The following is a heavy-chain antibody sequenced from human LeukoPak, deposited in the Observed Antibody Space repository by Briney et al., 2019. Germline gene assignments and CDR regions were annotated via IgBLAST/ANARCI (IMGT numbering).Heavy chain of an antibody. J-gene: IGHJ6*02. CDR3: ARDEVVAAPNYFGMVV. V-gene: IGHV1-69*05. D-gene: IGHD2-15*01. CDR2: IIPIFGTA. Sequence: GASVKVSCKASGGTFSSYAISWVRQAPGQGLEWMGGIIPIFGTANYAQKFQGRVTLTRDTSLSTAYMELSNLRSDDTAVYYCARDEVVAAPNYFGMVVWGQGTTVSVSS. CDR1: GGTFSSYA.